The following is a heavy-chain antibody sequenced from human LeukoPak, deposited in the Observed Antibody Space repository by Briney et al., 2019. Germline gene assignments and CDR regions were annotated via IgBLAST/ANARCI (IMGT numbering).Heavy chain of an antibody. V-gene: IGHV3-53*01. J-gene: IGHJ4*02. CDR2: I. CDR1: GFIVSSNY. CDR3: VGSRLDAGTFVH. D-gene: IGHD1-1*01. Sequence: PGGSLRLSCPVSGFIVSSNYMSWVRQTPGKGLEWVSVISVKGRFVISRDNSKNTLYLQMKSLRAEDTAVYYCVGSRLDAGTFVHWGQGTLVIVSS.